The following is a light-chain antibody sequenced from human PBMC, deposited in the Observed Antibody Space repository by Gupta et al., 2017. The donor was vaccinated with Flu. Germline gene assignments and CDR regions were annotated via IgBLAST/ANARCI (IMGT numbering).Light chain of an antibody. V-gene: IGLV2-18*02. CDR2: DVS. J-gene: IGLJ1*01. Sequence: RAVTISCTGTSSDVGSYNRVSWYQQPPGTAPKLMIYDVSNRPSGVPDRFSGSKSGNTASLTISGLQADDEGDYYCSSYTSTSTYVFGTGTKVTVL. CDR1: SSDVGSYNR. CDR3: SSYTSTSTYV.